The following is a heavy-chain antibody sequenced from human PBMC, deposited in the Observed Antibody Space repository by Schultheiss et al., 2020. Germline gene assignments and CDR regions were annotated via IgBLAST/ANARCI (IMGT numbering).Heavy chain of an antibody. CDR2: IYYSGST. CDR1: GGSVSSGSYY. Sequence: SETLSLTCTVSGGSVSSGSYYWGWIRQPPGKGLEWIGSIYYSGSTYYNPSLKSRVTISVDTSKNQFSLKLSSVTAADTAVYYCARLTRGSGKTDPWGQGTLVTVSS. D-gene: IGHD4-23*01. V-gene: IGHV4-39*01. CDR3: ARLTRGSGKTDP. J-gene: IGHJ5*02.